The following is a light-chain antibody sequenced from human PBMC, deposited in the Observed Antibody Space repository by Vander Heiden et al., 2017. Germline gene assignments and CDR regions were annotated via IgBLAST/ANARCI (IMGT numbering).Light chain of an antibody. CDR2: AAS. V-gene: IGKV1-39*01. J-gene: IGKJ3*01. Sequence: DIQMTQSPSSLSASVGDRVTITCRASQSISSYLTWYQQKPGKAPKLLIYAASTLQGVVPSMFSGSCYTTDFPLTISSQQPEDSASYCCQLSNNTPPITFGPGTKVDIK. CDR1: QSISSY. CDR3: QLSNNTPPIT.